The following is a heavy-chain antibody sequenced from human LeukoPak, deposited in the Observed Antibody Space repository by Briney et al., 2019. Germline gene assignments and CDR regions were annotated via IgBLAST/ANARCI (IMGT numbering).Heavy chain of an antibody. D-gene: IGHD6-19*01. CDR1: GFTVSSKY. J-gene: IGHJ4*02. CDR3: AKVGAVAAVDY. V-gene: IGHV3-66*01. CDR2: IYTGDTT. Sequence: GGSLRLSCVASGFTVSSKYMSWVRQAPGRGLEWVAVIYTGDTTYYADSVKGRFTISRDNSKNTLYLQMDGLRVEDTAVYYCAKVGAVAAVDYWGQGTLVTVSS.